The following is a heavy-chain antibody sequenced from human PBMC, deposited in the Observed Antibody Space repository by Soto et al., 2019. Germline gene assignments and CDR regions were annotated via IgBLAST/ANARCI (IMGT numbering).Heavy chain of an antibody. V-gene: IGHV1-3*01. J-gene: IGHJ4*02. CDR1: GYTFTSYA. Sequence: ASVKVSCKASGYTFTSYAMHWVRQAPGQRLEWMGWINAGNGNTKYSQKFQGRVTITRDTSASTAYMELSSLRSEDTAVYYCARDTLITMIQFDYWGQGTLVTVSS. D-gene: IGHD3-22*01. CDR2: INAGNGNT. CDR3: ARDTLITMIQFDY.